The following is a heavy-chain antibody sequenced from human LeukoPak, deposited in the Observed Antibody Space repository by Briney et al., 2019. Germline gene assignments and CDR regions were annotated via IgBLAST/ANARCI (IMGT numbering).Heavy chain of an antibody. V-gene: IGHV3-66*02. J-gene: IGHJ4*02. CDR3: VRVGYSYGYGDWNHFDY. CDR2: IYSGGST. CDR1: GFTVSSNC. D-gene: IGHD5-18*01. Sequence: PGGSLRLSCAASGFTVSSNCMSWVRQAPGKGLEWVSIIYSGGSTYYPDSVKGRFTISRDNSKNTLYLQMNSLRAEDTAVYFCVRVGYSYGYGDWNHFDYWGQGTLVTVSS.